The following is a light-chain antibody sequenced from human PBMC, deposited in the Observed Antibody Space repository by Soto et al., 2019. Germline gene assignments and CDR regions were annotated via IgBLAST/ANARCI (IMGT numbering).Light chain of an antibody. J-gene: IGKJ4*01. CDR1: QSVSSN. Sequence: EIVLIQSPATLSLSPGERATLSCRASQSVSSNLAWYQQNPGQAPRLLIFDASNRATGIPARFSGSESGTDFILTISSLEPEDFAVYYCQQHSNWPLTFGGGTKVEIK. V-gene: IGKV3-11*01. CDR2: DAS. CDR3: QQHSNWPLT.